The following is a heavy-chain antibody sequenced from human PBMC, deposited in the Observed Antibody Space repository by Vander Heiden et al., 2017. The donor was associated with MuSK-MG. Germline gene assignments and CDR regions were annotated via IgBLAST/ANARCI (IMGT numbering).Heavy chain of an antibody. D-gene: IGHD4-17*01. Sequence: EVQLVESGGGLVQPGRSLRLSCTASGFTFGDYAVSWVRQAPGKGLEWVGFIRSKAYGGTTEYAASVKGRFTISRDDSKSIAYLQMNSLKTEDTAVYHCTRDLQVPTTVTTWYYYMDVWGKGTTVTVSS. CDR1: GFTFGDYA. CDR2: IRSKAYGGTT. J-gene: IGHJ6*03. V-gene: IGHV3-49*04. CDR3: TRDLQVPTTVTTWYYYMDV.